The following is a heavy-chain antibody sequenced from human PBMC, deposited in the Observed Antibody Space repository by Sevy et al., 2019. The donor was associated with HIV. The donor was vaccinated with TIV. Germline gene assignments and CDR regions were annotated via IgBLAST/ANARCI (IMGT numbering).Heavy chain of an antibody. CDR2: ISFSSNYI. V-gene: IGHV3-21*01. Sequence: GGSLRLSCAAAGFTFSSYTMIWVRQAPGKGLEWVASISFSSNYIYYTDSLKGRFTISRDNAKNSLYLQMNSLRAEDTAVYYCAREDSKNWRYFDYWGQRTLVTVSS. CDR3: AREDSKNWRYFDY. D-gene: IGHD1-1*01. J-gene: IGHJ4*02. CDR1: GFTFSSYT.